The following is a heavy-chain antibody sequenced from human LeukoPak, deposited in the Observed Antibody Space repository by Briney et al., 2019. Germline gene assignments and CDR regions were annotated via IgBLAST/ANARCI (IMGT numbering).Heavy chain of an antibody. CDR1: GYTFTAYY. V-gene: IGHV1-2*06. CDR2: INPNSGAT. J-gene: IGHJ3*01. D-gene: IGHD6-6*01. CDR3: ARESSSADAYDF. Sequence: ASVKVSCKASGYTFTAYYIHWVQQAPGQGLEWMGRINPNSGATNYAPKFQGRVTMTRDTSINTAYMELSRLRSDDTAFYYCARESSSADAYDFWGHGIMVTVSS.